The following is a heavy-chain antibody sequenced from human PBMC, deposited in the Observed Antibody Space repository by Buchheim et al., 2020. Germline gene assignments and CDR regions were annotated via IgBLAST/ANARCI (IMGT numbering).Heavy chain of an antibody. CDR2: INHSGST. Sequence: QVQLQQWGAGLLKPSETLSLTCAVYGGSFSGYYWSWIRQPPGKGLEWIGEINHSGSTNYNPSLKSRVPITVDTSKNQFSLKLSSVTAADTAVYYCARVFSRDGFYFDYWGQGTL. J-gene: IGHJ4*02. CDR1: GGSFSGYY. D-gene: IGHD5-24*01. V-gene: IGHV4-34*01. CDR3: ARVFSRDGFYFDY.